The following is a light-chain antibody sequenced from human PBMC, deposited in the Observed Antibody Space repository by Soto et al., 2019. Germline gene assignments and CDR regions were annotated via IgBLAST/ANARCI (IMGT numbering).Light chain of an antibody. J-gene: IGKJ3*01. Sequence: DIQMTQSPLSLSASAGDKVTITCRASQAIRNNLAWYQQKPGKVPTLLIYAESTLQSGVPSRFSGSGSGTDFTLTISSLQPEDVATYYCQKYYSVPFTFGPGTKVEIK. CDR2: AES. CDR1: QAIRNN. V-gene: IGKV1-27*01. CDR3: QKYYSVPFT.